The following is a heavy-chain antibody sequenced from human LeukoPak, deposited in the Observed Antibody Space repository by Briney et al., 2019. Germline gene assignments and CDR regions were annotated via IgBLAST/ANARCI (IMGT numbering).Heavy chain of an antibody. D-gene: IGHD2-8*01. J-gene: IGHJ4*02. CDR2: VSSDGSIT. Sequence: GGSLRLSCAASGSTFSSHRMHWVRQAPGKGLVWVSCVSSDGSITNYADSVKGRFTISRDNAKSTLYLQMSSLRAEDTAVYYCARDTNGLAYWGLGTRVSVSS. V-gene: IGHV3-74*01. CDR1: GSTFSSHR. CDR3: ARDTNGLAY.